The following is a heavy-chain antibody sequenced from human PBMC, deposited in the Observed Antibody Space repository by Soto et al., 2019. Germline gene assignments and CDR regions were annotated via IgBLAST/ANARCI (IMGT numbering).Heavy chain of an antibody. CDR1: GFTFGTYS. J-gene: IGHJ6*02. D-gene: IGHD3-22*01. CDR3: ARYDSSGYYWPYYYYGMDV. V-gene: IGHV3-21*01. CDR2: ISSSSSYI. Sequence: GGPLRLSCAASGFTFGTYSMNWVRQAPGKGLEWVSSISSSSSYIYYADSVKGRFTISRDNAKNSLYLQMNSLRAEDTAVYYCARYDSSGYYWPYYYYGMDVWGQGT.